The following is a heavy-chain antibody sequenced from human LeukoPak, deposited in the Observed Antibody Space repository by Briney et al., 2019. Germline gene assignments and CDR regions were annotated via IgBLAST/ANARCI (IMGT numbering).Heavy chain of an antibody. CDR1: GYTCTSYD. CDR3: ARDSGIVGAFFDY. V-gene: IGHV1-8*01. CDR2: MNPNSGNT. Sequence: ASVKVSCKASGYTCTSYDINWVRQATGQGLEWRGWMNPNSGNTGYAQKFQDRVTMTRNTSISTAYMELSSLRSDDTAVYYCARDSGIVGAFFDYWGQGTLVTVSS. D-gene: IGHD1-26*01. J-gene: IGHJ4*02.